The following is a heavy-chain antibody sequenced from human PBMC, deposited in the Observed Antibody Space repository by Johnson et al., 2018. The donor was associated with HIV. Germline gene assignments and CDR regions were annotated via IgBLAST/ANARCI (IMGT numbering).Heavy chain of an antibody. CDR3: ARVQLLADDVGGI. CDR1: GFTFSDHW. V-gene: IGHV3-74*01. D-gene: IGHD3-10*01. Sequence: VQLVESGGGLVQPGGSLRLSCGASGFTFSDHWMQWVRQVPGKGLVWVSRINSDGSSTSYADSVKGRFTISRDNAKNTLYLQMDSLGAEDTAVYYCARVQLLADDVGGIWGQGTMVTVSS. CDR2: INSDGSST. J-gene: IGHJ3*02.